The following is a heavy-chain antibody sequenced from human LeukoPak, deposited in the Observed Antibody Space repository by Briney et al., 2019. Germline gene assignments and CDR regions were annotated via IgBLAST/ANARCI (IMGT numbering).Heavy chain of an antibody. Sequence: SETLSLTCAVSGGSISSGGYSWSWIRQPPGKGLEWIGYIYHSGSTYYNPSLKSRVTISVDRSKNQFSLKLSSVTAADTAVYYCARGRGGSYPFDYWGQGTLVTVSS. CDR2: IYHSGST. CDR3: ARGRGGSYPFDY. V-gene: IGHV4-30-2*01. J-gene: IGHJ4*02. CDR1: GGSISSGGYS. D-gene: IGHD1-26*01.